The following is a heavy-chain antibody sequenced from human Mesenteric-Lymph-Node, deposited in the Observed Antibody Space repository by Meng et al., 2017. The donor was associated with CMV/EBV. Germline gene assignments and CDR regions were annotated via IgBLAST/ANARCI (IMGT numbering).Heavy chain of an antibody. CDR3: ARHEVGATTTDNYYNLDV. CDR1: GYDFTNYW. D-gene: IGHD1-26*01. V-gene: IGHV5-51*01. CDR2: IYPRDSTT. J-gene: IGHJ6*02. Sequence: GESLKISCKASGYDFTNYWIGWVRQMPGKGLEWMGVIYPRDSTTRYSPSFQGQVTISADKSIRTAFLQWSSLKASDTAIYYCARHEVGATTTDNYYNLDVWGQGTTVTVSS.